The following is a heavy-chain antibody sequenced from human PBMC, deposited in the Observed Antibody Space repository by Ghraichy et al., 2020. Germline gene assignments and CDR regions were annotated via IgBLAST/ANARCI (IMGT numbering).Heavy chain of an antibody. J-gene: IGHJ6*02. V-gene: IGHV2-70*01. CDR3: ARMSYGDYDPPDFYYGMDV. CDR1: GFSLSTSGMC. D-gene: IGHD4-17*01. CDR2: IDWDDDK. Sequence: LVQPTQTLTLTCTFSGFSLSTSGMCVSWIRQPPGKALEWLALIDWDDDKYYSTSLKTRLTISKDTSKNQVVLTMTNMDPVDTATYYCARMSYGDYDPPDFYYGMDVWGQGTTVTVSS.